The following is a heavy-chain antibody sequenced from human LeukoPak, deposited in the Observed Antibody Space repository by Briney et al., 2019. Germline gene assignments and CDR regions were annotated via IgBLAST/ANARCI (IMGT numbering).Heavy chain of an antibody. V-gene: IGHV3-74*01. Sequence: PGGSLRLSCAASGFTFSNYAMNWVRQAPGKGLVWVSRINTDGSITNYADSVKGRFTISRDNAKNTLYLQMSSLRAEDTAVYYCVKGLRWNGSIQLWRPDAFDIWGQGTMVTVSS. D-gene: IGHD5-18*01. CDR1: GFTFSNYA. CDR3: VKGLRWNGSIQLWRPDAFDI. CDR2: INTDGSIT. J-gene: IGHJ3*02.